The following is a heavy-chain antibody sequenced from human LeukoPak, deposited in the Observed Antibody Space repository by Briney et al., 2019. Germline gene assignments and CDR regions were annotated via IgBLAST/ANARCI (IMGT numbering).Heavy chain of an antibody. Sequence: AGGSLRLSCAASQFTFSSYCMSRVRQAPGKGLEWVANIKEDGSKTYYVDSVKGRFTISRDNAKNSLYLQMNSLRAEDTALYYCARYVTALDYWGQGTLVTVSS. V-gene: IGHV3-7*03. CDR1: QFTFSSYC. CDR2: IKEDGSKT. D-gene: IGHD2-21*02. CDR3: ARYVTALDY. J-gene: IGHJ4*02.